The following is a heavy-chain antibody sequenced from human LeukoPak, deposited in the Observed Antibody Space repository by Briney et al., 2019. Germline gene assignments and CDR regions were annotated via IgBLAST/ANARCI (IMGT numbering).Heavy chain of an antibody. CDR1: GGSISGASIRGTTYY. D-gene: IGHD6-19*01. J-gene: IGHJ5*02. Sequence: SETLSLTCTISGGSISGASIRGTTYYWGCVRQPPGKGLEWIGSIYYNGHTFFNPSLKSRVTMSLDTSRNQVSLKLSSVTAADTAVYYCVRSPKGTAVTANWFDPWGQGTLVTVST. CDR2: IYYNGHT. CDR3: VRSPKGTAVTANWFDP. V-gene: IGHV4-39*07.